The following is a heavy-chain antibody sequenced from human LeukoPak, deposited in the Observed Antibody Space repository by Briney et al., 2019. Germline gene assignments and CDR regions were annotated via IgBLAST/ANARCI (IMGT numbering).Heavy chain of an antibody. CDR1: GFSFNNNG. CDR3: ATRVGITRSWYFDL. V-gene: IGHV3-23*01. CDR2: ISGSGGST. Sequence: PGGSLRLSCAASGFSFNNNGLSWVRQAPRKGLEWVSSISGSGGSTAYADSVKGRFTFSRDNSKNTMFLQMNSLRVEDTAVYYCATRVGITRSWYFDLWARGPLVPVS. J-gene: IGHJ2*01.